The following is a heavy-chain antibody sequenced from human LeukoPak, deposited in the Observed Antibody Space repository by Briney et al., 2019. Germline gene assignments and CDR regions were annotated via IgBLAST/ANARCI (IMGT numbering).Heavy chain of an antibody. CDR1: GYTFTDYH. CDR2: INPNSGGT. D-gene: IGHD6-19*01. CDR3: ARDPYYRGSGWYGGLDY. Sequence: ASLKVSCKASGYTFTDYHMHWVRQAPGQGLEWMGWINPNSGGTNYAQKFQGWVTMTRDTSISTAYMELSRLRSDDTAVYYCARDPYYRGSGWYGGLDYWGQGTLVTVSS. V-gene: IGHV1-2*04. J-gene: IGHJ4*02.